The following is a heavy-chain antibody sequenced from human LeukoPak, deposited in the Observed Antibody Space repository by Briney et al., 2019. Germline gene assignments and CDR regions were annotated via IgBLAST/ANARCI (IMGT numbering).Heavy chain of an antibody. J-gene: IGHJ3*02. V-gene: IGHV1-18*01. CDR3: ATHPKEELDAFDI. D-gene: IGHD1-26*01. Sequence: GASVKVSCKASGYTFTSYGISWVRQAPGQGLEWMGWISAYSGDTNYAQKFQGRATMTTDTSTSTAYMELRSLSSDDTAVYYCATHPKEELDAFDIWGQGTMVTVSS. CDR1: GYTFTSYG. CDR2: ISAYSGDT.